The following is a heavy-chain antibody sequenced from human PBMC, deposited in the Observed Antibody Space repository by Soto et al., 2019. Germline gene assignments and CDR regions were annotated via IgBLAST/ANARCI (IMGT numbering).Heavy chain of an antibody. CDR1: GDSISSNY. J-gene: IGHJ6*02. D-gene: IGHD3-16*01. CDR2: IYYSGAT. Sequence: SETLCLTCTVSGDSISSNYWSWIRQHPGKGLEWIGYIYYSGATNYNPSLKSRVTISVDTSKNQFSLKLNSVTAADTAVYYCARAMGDWGTYYYYYGMDVWGQGTTVTVSS. V-gene: IGHV4-59*01. CDR3: ARAMGDWGTYYYYYGMDV.